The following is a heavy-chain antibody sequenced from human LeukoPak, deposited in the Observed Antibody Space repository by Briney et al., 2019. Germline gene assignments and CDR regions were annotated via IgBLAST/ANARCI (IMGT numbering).Heavy chain of an antibody. CDR2: ISSSGSII. Sequence: GGSLRLSCAASAFTFGSYELNWVRQAPGKGLEWISYISSSGSIINYADSVKGRFTISRDNAKNSLYLQMNSLRAEDTAVYYCARGATRRSSGAFDIWGQGTMVTVSS. CDR1: AFTFGSYE. CDR3: ARGATRRSSGAFDI. V-gene: IGHV3-48*03. J-gene: IGHJ3*02. D-gene: IGHD6-6*01.